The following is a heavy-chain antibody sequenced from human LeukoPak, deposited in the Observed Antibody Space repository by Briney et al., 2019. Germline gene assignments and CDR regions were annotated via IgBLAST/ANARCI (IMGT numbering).Heavy chain of an antibody. V-gene: IGHV3-7*01. D-gene: IGHD6-19*01. J-gene: IGHJ1*01. Sequence: GGSLRLSCAASGFIFSTYWMSWVRQAPGKGLEWLANIKPDGSERYYVDSVRGRFTISRDNAKNSLFLQMNSLGAEDTAVYYCARRGWDSGWQDSEYFQHWGQGTLVTVSS. CDR2: IKPDGSER. CDR1: GFIFSTYW. CDR3: ARRGWDSGWQDSEYFQH.